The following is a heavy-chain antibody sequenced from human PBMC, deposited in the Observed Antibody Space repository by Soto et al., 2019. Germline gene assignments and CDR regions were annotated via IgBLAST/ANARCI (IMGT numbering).Heavy chain of an antibody. CDR1: GFTFSSYS. D-gene: IGHD2-8*01. CDR3: ATLMTPFDY. J-gene: IGHJ4*03. V-gene: IGHV3-48*01. Sequence: GGSLRLSCAASGFTFSSYSMNWVRQAPGKGLEWVSYISSSSTIYYADSVKGRFTISRDNAKNSLYLQMNSLRAEDTAVYYCATLMTPFDYWGQGTTVTVSS. CDR2: ISSSSTI.